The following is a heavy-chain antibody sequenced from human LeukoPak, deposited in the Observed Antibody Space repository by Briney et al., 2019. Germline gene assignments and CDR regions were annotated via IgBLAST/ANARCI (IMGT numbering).Heavy chain of an antibody. D-gene: IGHD5-18*01. CDR1: GYTFTGYY. CDR3: ARDHGSGYSYGYKYYFDY. Sequence: GSVKVSCKASGYTFTGYYMHWVRQAPGQGLEWMGWINPNSGGTNYAQKFQGRVTMTRDTSISTAYMELSRLRSDDTAVYYCARDHGSGYSYGYKYYFDYWGQGTLVTVSS. V-gene: IGHV1-2*02. J-gene: IGHJ4*02. CDR2: INPNSGGT.